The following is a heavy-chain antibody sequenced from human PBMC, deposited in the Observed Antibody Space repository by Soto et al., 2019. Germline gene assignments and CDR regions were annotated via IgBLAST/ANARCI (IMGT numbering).Heavy chain of an antibody. CDR1: GFTLSGYA. J-gene: IGHJ6*03. CDR3: ASRSRPDFYYMAV. V-gene: IGHV3-64*01. CDR2: IIGNGAGT. Sequence: EVQLAESGGGLAQPGGSLRLSCAASGFTLSGYAMDWVRQAPGKGLEYVSGIIGNGAGTYYAYSVQGRFTISRDNSKNTVYLQMGILRPGEMAGYDCASRSRPDFYYMAVWGKGTTVTVSS. D-gene: IGHD6-6*01.